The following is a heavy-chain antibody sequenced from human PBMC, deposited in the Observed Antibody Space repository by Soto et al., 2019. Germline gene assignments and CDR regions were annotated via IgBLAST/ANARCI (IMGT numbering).Heavy chain of an antibody. J-gene: IGHJ4*02. D-gene: IGHD5-18*01. Sequence: KPSETLSLTCTVSGGSISSSSYYWDWIRQAPGKGLECIGTIYYSGTTYYNPSLKSRVTISVDTSKNQFSLKLSSVTAADAAVYYCARRGYIRGEFDCWGQGTLVTVSS. CDR3: ARRGYIRGEFDC. CDR1: GGSISSSSYY. V-gene: IGHV4-39*01. CDR2: IYYSGTT.